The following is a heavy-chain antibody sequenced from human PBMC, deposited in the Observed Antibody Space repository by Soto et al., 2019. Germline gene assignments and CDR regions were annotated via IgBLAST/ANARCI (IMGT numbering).Heavy chain of an antibody. Sequence: QVQLVQSGAEVKKPGSSVKVSCKASGGTFSSYTISWVRQAPGQGLEWMGRIIPILGIANYAQKFQGRVTITADKSTSTAYMELSSLRSEDTAVYYCARDLKAHDHLDSSSNKDYGMDVWGQGNTVTVSS. CDR2: IIPILGIA. V-gene: IGHV1-69*08. D-gene: IGHD6-13*01. CDR3: ARDLKAHDHLDSSSNKDYGMDV. J-gene: IGHJ6*02. CDR1: GGTFSSYT.